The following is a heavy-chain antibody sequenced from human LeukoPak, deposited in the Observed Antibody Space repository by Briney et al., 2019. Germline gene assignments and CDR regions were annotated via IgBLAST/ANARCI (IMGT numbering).Heavy chain of an antibody. Sequence: PGGSLRLSCAASGFTFSSYAMSWVRQAPGKGLEWVSAISGSGGSTYYADSVKGRFTISRDNAKNSLYLQMNSLRAEDTALYHCARDLRGGEQLVVGWFDPWGQGTLVTVSS. CDR2: ISGSGGST. J-gene: IGHJ5*02. D-gene: IGHD6-6*01. V-gene: IGHV3-23*01. CDR1: GFTFSSYA. CDR3: ARDLRGGEQLVVGWFDP.